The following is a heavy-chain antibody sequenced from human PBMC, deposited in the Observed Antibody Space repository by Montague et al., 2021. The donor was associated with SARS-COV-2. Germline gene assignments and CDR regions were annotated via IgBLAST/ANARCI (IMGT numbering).Heavy chain of an antibody. CDR3: AHRRGLLLSDAFDI. J-gene: IGHJ3*02. CDR2: IYWDDDK. CDR1: GFSLSTSGVG. D-gene: IGHD1-26*01. V-gene: IGHV2-5*02. Sequence: PALVKPTQTLTLTCTFSGFSLSTSGVGVGWIRQPPGKALEWLALIYWDDDKRYSTSLKRRLTITKDISKNQVDRTMTNMDPVDTATYYCAHRRGLLLSDAFDIWGQGTMVTVSA.